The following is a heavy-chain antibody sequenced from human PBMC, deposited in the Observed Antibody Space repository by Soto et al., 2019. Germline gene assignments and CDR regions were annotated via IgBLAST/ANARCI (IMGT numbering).Heavy chain of an antibody. CDR3: AKDMTRGNDYYYYMDV. Sequence: EVQLVESGGGLVQPGRSLRLSCAASGFTFDDYAMHWVRQAPGKGLEWVSGISWNSGSIGYADSVKGRFTISRDNAKNSLYLQMNSLRAEDTALYYCAKDMTRGNDYYYYMDVWGKGTTVTVSS. CDR1: GFTFDDYA. V-gene: IGHV3-9*01. D-gene: IGHD1-1*01. J-gene: IGHJ6*03. CDR2: ISWNSGSI.